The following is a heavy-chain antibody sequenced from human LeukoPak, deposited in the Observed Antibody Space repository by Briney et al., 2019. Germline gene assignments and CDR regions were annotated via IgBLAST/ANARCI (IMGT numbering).Heavy chain of an antibody. CDR1: GESFSGYY. D-gene: IGHD6-19*01. CDR3: ARHKYSSGWPPEGAFDI. J-gene: IGHJ3*02. V-gene: IGHV4-39*01. CDR2: IYYSGST. Sequence: SETLSLTCAVSGESFSGYYWGWIRQPPRKGLEWIASIYYSGSTYYNPSLKSRVTISVDTSKNQFSLKLSSVTAADTAVYYCARHKYSSGWPPEGAFDIWGQGTMVTVSS.